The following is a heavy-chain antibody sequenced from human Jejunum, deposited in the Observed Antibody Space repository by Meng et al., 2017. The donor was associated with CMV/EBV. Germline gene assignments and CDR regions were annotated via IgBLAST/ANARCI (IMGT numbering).Heavy chain of an antibody. Sequence: CKAPAGPFSSYAIIWVRQAPGQGLGWMGGIIPIFETPNYAQRFQGRVTMTTDESTSTAYMELSSLRSDDTAVYYCARGGWELLPFDYWGQGTLVTVSS. J-gene: IGHJ4*02. CDR1: AGPFSSYA. V-gene: IGHV1-69*05. CDR3: ARGGWELLPFDY. D-gene: IGHD1-26*01. CDR2: IIPIFETP.